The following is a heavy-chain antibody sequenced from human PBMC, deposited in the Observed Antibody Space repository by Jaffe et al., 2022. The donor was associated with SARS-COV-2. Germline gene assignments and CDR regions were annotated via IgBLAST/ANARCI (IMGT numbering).Heavy chain of an antibody. D-gene: IGHD2-8*01. CDR3: ARVMVGGRRKTYYYYGMDV. CDR2: INPNSGGT. V-gene: IGHV1-2*02. J-gene: IGHJ6*02. Sequence: QVQLVQSGAEVKKPGASVKVSCKASGYTFTGYYMHWVRQAPGQGLEWMGWINPNSGGTNYAQKFQGRVTMTRDTSISTAYMELSRLRSDDTAVYYCARVMVGGRRKTYYYYGMDVWGQGTTVTVSS. CDR1: GYTFTGYY.